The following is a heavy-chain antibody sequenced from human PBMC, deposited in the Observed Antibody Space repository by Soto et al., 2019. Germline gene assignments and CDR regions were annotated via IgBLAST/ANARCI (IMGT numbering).Heavy chain of an antibody. Sequence: ASVKVSCKASGYTFTSYGIIWVRQAPGQGLEWMGWISAYNGNTNYAQKLQGRVTMTTDTSTSTAYMELRSLRSDDTAVYYCARVRINCSGGSCYRYFDYWGQGTLVTVSS. CDR1: GYTFTSYG. CDR3: ARVRINCSGGSCYRYFDY. CDR2: ISAYNGNT. D-gene: IGHD2-15*01. J-gene: IGHJ4*02. V-gene: IGHV1-18*01.